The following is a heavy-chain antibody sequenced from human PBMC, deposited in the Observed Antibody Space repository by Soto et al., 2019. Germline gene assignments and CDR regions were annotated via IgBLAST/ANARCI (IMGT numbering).Heavy chain of an antibody. CDR1: GFTFRSYA. Sequence: DVQLLESGGGLVQPGGSLTLSCAASGFTFRSYAMSWVRQAPGKGLEWVSGISGSGISTHYADSVKGRFTVSRDNSNNTLYLQMNSLRAEDTAVYSCAKELVGTNWYFDLWGRGALVTVSS. CDR2: ISGSGIST. J-gene: IGHJ2*01. CDR3: AKELVGTNWYFDL. V-gene: IGHV3-23*01. D-gene: IGHD6-6*01.